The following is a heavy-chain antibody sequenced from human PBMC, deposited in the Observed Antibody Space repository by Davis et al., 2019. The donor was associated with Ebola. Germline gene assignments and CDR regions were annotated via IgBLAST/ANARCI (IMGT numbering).Heavy chain of an antibody. CDR2: ISSSGSTI. CDR1: GFTFSDYY. V-gene: IGHV3-11*01. J-gene: IGHJ1*01. CDR3: ATGELLAEYFQH. Sequence: GESLKISCAASGFTFSDYYMSWIRQAPGKGLEWVSYISSSGSTIYYADSVKGRFNISRDNAKNSLYLQMNSLRAEDTAVYYCATGELLAEYFQHWGQGTLVTVSS. D-gene: IGHD1-26*01.